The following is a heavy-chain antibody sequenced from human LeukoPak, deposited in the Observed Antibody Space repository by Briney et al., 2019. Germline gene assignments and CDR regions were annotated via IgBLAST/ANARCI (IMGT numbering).Heavy chain of an antibody. CDR1: GINFRSSG. D-gene: IGHD6-13*01. Sequence: PGGSLRLSCAASGINFRSSGMHWVRQAPGKGLEWVTFIQNDGSDKSYAASVKGRFTISRDNSKNTVYLHMNSLRADDTALYYCAREGGRAAAGRFDCWGQGTLVTVSS. CDR3: AREGGRAAAGRFDC. J-gene: IGHJ4*02. V-gene: IGHV3-30*02. CDR2: IQNDGSDK.